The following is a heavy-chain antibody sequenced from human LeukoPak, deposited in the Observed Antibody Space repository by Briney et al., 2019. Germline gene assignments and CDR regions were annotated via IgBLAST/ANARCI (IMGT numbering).Heavy chain of an antibody. CDR1: AFTFSDHY. V-gene: IGHV3-72*01. Sequence: HPGGSLRLSCVASAFTFSDHYMDWVRQAPGKGLEWVGRIRNKAKSYSTDYAASVKGRFTISRDDSKNSLNLQMNSLKTEDTAVYYCLGPSIGGTFEIWGQGTMVTVSS. CDR3: LGPSIGGTFEI. D-gene: IGHD6-6*01. CDR2: IRNKAKSYST. J-gene: IGHJ3*02.